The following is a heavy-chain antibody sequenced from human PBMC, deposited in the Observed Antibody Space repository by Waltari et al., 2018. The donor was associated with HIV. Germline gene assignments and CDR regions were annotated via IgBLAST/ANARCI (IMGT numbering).Heavy chain of an antibody. D-gene: IGHD5-12*01. CDR2: INDRGTA. CDR3: ARVEMASITYFDF. J-gene: IGHJ4*02. CDR1: GGSISGSF. V-gene: IGHV4-34*02. Sequence: QVHLQQWGAGLLKPSETLSLTCAVYGGSISGSFWIWVRQPPGRGLEWIGEINDRGTANYNPSLKSRVSMSVNTSKNQFSLSLTSVTAADTALYYCARVEMASITYFDFWGQGTVVTVSS.